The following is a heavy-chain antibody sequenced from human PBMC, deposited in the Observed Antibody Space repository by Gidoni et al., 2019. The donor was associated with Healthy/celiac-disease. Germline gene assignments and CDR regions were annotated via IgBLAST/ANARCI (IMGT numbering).Heavy chain of an antibody. CDR2: IYYSGST. Sequence: QVQLQESGPGLVKPSETLSLTCTVPGGPISSYYWSWIRQPPGKGLEWIGYIYYSGSTNYNPSLKSRVTISVDTSKNQFSLKLSSVTAADTAVYYCARLYCSGGSCYFDYWGQGTLVTVSS. CDR1: GGPISSYY. D-gene: IGHD2-15*01. CDR3: ARLYCSGGSCYFDY. V-gene: IGHV4-59*01. J-gene: IGHJ4*02.